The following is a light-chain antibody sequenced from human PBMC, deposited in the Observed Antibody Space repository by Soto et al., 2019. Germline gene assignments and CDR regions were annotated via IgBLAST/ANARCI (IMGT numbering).Light chain of an antibody. J-gene: IGKJ2*01. Sequence: DIQMTQSPSSLSASVGDRVTITCQASQDISNYLNWYQQKAGKTSKLLIYDASNLETGVPSRFSGSGSGTDFTFTINSLQPEDFATYDCQQYDNLPYTFGQGTKLEIK. V-gene: IGKV1-33*01. CDR1: QDISNY. CDR2: DAS. CDR3: QQYDNLPYT.